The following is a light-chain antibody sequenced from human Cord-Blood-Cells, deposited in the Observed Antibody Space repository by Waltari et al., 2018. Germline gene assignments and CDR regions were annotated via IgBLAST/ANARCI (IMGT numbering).Light chain of an antibody. V-gene: IGKV1-8*01. CDR2: AAS. CDR1: QGISSY. Sequence: AIRMTQSPSSFSASTGDRVTITCRASQGISSYLAWYQQKPGKAPKLLIYAASTLQSGVPSRCSGSGSGTDFTLTISCLQSEEFATYYCQQYYSYPLTFGGGTKVEIK. J-gene: IGKJ4*01. CDR3: QQYYSYPLT.